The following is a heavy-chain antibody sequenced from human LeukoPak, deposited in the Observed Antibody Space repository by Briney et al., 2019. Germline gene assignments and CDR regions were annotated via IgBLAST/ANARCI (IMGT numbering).Heavy chain of an antibody. D-gene: IGHD3-10*01. CDR1: GYSISSGYY. V-gene: IGHV4-38-2*02. Sequence: SETLSLTCTVSGYSISSGYYWGSIRQPPGKGLEWIGSIYHSGSTYYNPSLKSRVTISVDTSKNQFSLKLSSVTAADTAVYYCARDPPPMVRGVIPWFDPWGQGTLVTVSS. CDR2: IYHSGST. CDR3: ARDPPPMVRGVIPWFDP. J-gene: IGHJ5*02.